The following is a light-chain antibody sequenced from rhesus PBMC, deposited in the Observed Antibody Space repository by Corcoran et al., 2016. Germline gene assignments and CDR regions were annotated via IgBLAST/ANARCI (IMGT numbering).Light chain of an antibody. Sequence: DIQMTQSPSSLSASVGDTVTITCQASQGISKSLAWYQQKPGIAPKLLLDNASSLQSGVPSRVSGIGSWTDFTLTISGLQPEDFATYYCPQHKSYPYSFGQGTKVEIK. CDR3: PQHKSYPYS. CDR1: QGISKS. V-gene: IGKV1-33*02. CDR2: NAS. J-gene: IGKJ2*01.